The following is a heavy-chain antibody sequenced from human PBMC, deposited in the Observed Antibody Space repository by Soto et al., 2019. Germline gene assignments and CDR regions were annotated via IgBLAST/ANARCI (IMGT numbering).Heavy chain of an antibody. D-gene: IGHD1-7*01. V-gene: IGHV4-61*05. CDR3: ASRXXGTSVDY. CDR2: IYKSATT. Sequence: ETLXLTCSVSGDSISXXXXFWAWIRXPPXQALEYIGYIYKSATTNYNRSLKSRVTIXLDKXXNQFSLKVTSLTAADTAVYYCASRXXGTSVDYGGQGTLVTVSS. J-gene: IGHJ4*02. CDR1: GDSISXXXXF.